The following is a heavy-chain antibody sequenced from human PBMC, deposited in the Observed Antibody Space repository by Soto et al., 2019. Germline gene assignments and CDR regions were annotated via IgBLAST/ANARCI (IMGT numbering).Heavy chain of an antibody. J-gene: IGHJ4*02. V-gene: IGHV1-2*02. CDR3: ARDSRSGYDYHSYAY. CDR2: ISPDNGVT. Sequence: ASVKVSCKASGYTFTGYYMHWVQQAPGQGLEWMGWISPDNGVTNYAQKFQGRVTMTRDTSTSTAYIELSRLTSDDTAVYYCARDSRSGYDYHSYAYWGQGALVTVSS. D-gene: IGHD5-12*01. CDR1: GYTFTGYY.